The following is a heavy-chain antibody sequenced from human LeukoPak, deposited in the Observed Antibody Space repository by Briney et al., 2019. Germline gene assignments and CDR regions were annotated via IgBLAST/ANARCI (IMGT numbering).Heavy chain of an antibody. CDR2: ISYDGSNK. V-gene: IGHV3-30-3*01. CDR3: ARDRGSGRIYYMVV. J-gene: IGHJ6*03. CDR1: GFTFSSYA. Sequence: GGSLRLSCAASGFTFSSYAMHWVRQAPGKGLERVAVISYDGSNKYYADSVKGRFTISRDNSKNTLYLQMNSLRAEDTAVYYCARDRGSGRIYYMVVWGKGTTVTVSS. D-gene: IGHD3-10*01.